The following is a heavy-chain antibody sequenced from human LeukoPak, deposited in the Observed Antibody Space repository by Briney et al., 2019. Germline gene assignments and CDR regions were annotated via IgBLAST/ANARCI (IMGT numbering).Heavy chain of an antibody. CDR3: ARVRVTLIRGVIPYVNWFDP. CDR2: IHHSGSA. CDR1: GGSISSGDFS. Sequence: MASETLSLTCAVSGGSISSGDFSWSWIRQPPGKGLECIGFIHHSGSAYYNPSLRSRLTISEDMSKNQFSLKLSSVTAADTAVYYCARVRVTLIRGVIPYVNWFDPWGQGTLVTVSS. J-gene: IGHJ5*02. D-gene: IGHD3-10*01. V-gene: IGHV4-30-2*01.